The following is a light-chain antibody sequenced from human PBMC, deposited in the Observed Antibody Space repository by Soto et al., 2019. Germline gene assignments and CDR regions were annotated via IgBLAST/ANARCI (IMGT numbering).Light chain of an antibody. CDR2: DVS. Sequence: QSALTQPASVSGSPGQSITISCTGTSSDVGGYNSVSWYQQHPGKVPKIMIYDVSIRPSGVPDRFSGSKSGNTASLTISGLQAEXXADYYCSSYTSIPALVFGTGTKVTVL. CDR3: SSYTSIPALV. CDR1: SSDVGGYNS. J-gene: IGLJ1*01. V-gene: IGLV2-14*01.